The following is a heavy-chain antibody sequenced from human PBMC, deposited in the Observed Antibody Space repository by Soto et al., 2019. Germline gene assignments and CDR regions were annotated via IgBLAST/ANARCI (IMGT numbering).Heavy chain of an antibody. D-gene: IGHD5-12*01. J-gene: IGHJ6*02. Sequence: QVQLVQSGAEVKKPGSSVKVSCKASGGTFSSYAISWVRQAPGQGLEWMGGIIPIFGTANYAQKFQGRVTITADESTSTAYMELSSLRSEDTAVYYCARDLGYSGYGEALPRHYYYYDMDVWGQGTTVTVSS. CDR2: IIPIFGTA. V-gene: IGHV1-69*01. CDR3: ARDLGYSGYGEALPRHYYYYDMDV. CDR1: GGTFSSYA.